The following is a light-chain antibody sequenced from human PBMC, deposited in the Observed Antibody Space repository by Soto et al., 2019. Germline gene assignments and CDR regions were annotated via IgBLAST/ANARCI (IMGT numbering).Light chain of an antibody. J-gene: IGKJ1*01. CDR2: AAS. CDR3: QQSHSPPWT. CDR1: QSISSY. Sequence: DIQMTQSPSSLSASVGDRVTITCRASQSISSYLNWYQQRPGKAPKLLMYAASSLQSGVPSRFSGSGSETDFTLTISSLQPEDSASYYCQQSHSPPWTFGQGTKVDIK. V-gene: IGKV1-39*01.